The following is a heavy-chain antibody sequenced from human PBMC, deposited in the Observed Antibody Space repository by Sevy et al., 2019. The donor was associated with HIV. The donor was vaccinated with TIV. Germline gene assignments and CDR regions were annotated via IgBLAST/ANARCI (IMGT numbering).Heavy chain of an antibody. J-gene: IGHJ3*02. Sequence: GESLKISCKGSGFSFTSNWIGWVRQMPGKGLEWMGIIYPGDSDTRYSPSFQGQVTISADKSISTAYLQWSSLKASDTAMYYCARRDSSGWYTFDIWGQGTMVTVSS. CDR2: IYPGDSDT. V-gene: IGHV5-51*01. D-gene: IGHD6-19*01. CDR1: GFSFTSNW. CDR3: ARRDSSGWYTFDI.